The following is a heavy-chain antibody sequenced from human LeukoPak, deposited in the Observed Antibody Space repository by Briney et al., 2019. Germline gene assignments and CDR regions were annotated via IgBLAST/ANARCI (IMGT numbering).Heavy chain of an antibody. Sequence: GSLRLSCAASGFTFSSYSMNWVRQAPGKGLEWVSYISSSSSTIYYADSVKGRFTISRDNAKNSLYLQMNSLRAEDTAVYYCARDKTLVVPAAIPHYYYYGMDVWGQGTTVTVSS. CDR2: ISSSSSTI. D-gene: IGHD2-2*02. V-gene: IGHV3-48*01. J-gene: IGHJ6*02. CDR1: GFTFSSYS. CDR3: ARDKTLVVPAAIPHYYYYGMDV.